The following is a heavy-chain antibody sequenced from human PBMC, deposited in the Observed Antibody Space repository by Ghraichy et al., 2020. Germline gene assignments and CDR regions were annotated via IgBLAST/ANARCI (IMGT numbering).Heavy chain of an antibody. J-gene: IGHJ6*02. Sequence: LSLTCVGSGFSFSGYSMNWVRQSPGKGLEWVSHISSSSRNIFYADSVKGRFTISRDNVKNSLSLQMNSLRDEDTAVYYCARGSAVVRFYYYAGLDVWGQGTTVTVSS. V-gene: IGHV3-48*02. D-gene: IGHD4-23*01. CDR1: GFSFSGYS. CDR3: ARGSAVVRFYYYAGLDV. CDR2: ISSSSRNI.